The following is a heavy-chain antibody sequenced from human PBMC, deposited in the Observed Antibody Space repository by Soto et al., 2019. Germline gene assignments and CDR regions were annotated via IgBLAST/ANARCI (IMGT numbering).Heavy chain of an antibody. D-gene: IGHD6-13*01. CDR3: AREIWRQQLVYWYWFDP. J-gene: IGHJ5*02. V-gene: IGHV1-18*01. CDR1: GYTFTSYG. CDR2: ISAYNGNT. Sequence: QVQLVQSGAEVKMPGASVKVSCKASGYTFTSYGISWVRQAPGQGLEWMGWISAYNGNTNYAQKLQGRVTMTTDTSTSTAYMELRSLRSDDTAVYYCAREIWRQQLVYWYWFDPWGQGTLVTVSS.